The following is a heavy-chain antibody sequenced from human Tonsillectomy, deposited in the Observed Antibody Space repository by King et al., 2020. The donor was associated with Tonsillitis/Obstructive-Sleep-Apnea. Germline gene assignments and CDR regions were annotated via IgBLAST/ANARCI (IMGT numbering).Heavy chain of an antibody. CDR3: ARIVIPYYDILTGYARGRRGGDYYYMDV. J-gene: IGHJ6*03. CDR1: GGSFSGYY. Sequence: VQLQQWGAGLLKPSETLSLTCAVYGGSFSGYYWSWIRQPPGKGLEWIGEINHSGSTNYNPSLKSRVTISVDTSKNQFSLKLSSVTAADTAVYYCARIVIPYYDILTGYARGRRGGDYYYMDVWGKGTTVTVSS. D-gene: IGHD3-9*01. V-gene: IGHV4-34*01. CDR2: INHSGST.